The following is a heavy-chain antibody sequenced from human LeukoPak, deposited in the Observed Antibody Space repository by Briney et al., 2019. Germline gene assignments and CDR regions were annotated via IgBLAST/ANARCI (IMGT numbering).Heavy chain of an antibody. CDR1: GFIFSSHW. J-gene: IGHJ4*02. CDR3: ARAGRSFYGGSSDY. V-gene: IGHV3-7*01. Sequence: GGSLRLSCATSGFIFSSHWMSWARQAPGKGLEWVAHIRQDGIEKQYLDSVRGRFTISRDSTKNSMYLQMDRLRDEDTAVYYCARAGRSFYGGSSDYWGQGTLVTVSS. CDR2: IRQDGIEK. D-gene: IGHD4-23*01.